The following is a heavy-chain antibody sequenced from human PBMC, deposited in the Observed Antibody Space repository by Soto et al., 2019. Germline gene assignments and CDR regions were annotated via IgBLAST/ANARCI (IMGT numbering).Heavy chain of an antibody. CDR1: GFTFTRYS. V-gene: IGHV3-21*06. CDR2: ISSTTNYI. Sequence: WGSLRLSCAASGFTFTRYSINFCRQSPGKGLEWVSSISSTTNYIYYGDSMKGRFTISRDNAKNSLYLEMNSLRAEDTAVYYCARESEDLTSNFDYWGQGTLVTVSS. J-gene: IGHJ4*02. CDR3: ARESEDLTSNFDY.